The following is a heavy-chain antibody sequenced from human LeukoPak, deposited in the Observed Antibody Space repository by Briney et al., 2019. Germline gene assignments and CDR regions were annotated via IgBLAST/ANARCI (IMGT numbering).Heavy chain of an antibody. J-gene: IGHJ4*02. CDR2: ISGGADST. Sequence: PGGSLRLSCAASGFTFSNYALSWVRQAPGKGLEWVSAISGGADSTYYADSVKGRFTVSRDNSKNTLYLQMKSLRAEDTAVYDCEKDRSSTTSCSKYCGQGTLVTVSS. CDR1: GFTFSNYA. V-gene: IGHV3-23*01. D-gene: IGHD2-2*01. CDR3: EKDRSSTTSCSKY.